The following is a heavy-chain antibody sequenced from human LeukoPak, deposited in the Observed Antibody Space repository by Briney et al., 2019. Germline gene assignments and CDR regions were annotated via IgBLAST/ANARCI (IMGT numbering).Heavy chain of an antibody. Sequence: GASVKVSCKASGGTFSSYAISWVRQAPGQGLEWMGGIIPIFGTANYAQKLQGRVTMTTDTSTSTAYMELRSLRSDDTAVYYCARSKGIAVDNWFDPWGQGTLVTVSS. V-gene: IGHV1-69*05. CDR3: ARSKGIAVDNWFDP. D-gene: IGHD6-19*01. J-gene: IGHJ5*02. CDR2: IIPIFGTA. CDR1: GGTFSSYA.